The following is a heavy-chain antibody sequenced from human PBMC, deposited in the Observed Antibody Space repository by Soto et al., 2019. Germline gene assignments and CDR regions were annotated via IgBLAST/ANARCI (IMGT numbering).Heavy chain of an antibody. Sequence: PSETLSLTCTVSGGSISSYYWSWIRQPPGKGLEWIGYIYYSGSTNYNPSLKSRVTISVDTSKNQFSLKLSSVTAADTAVYYCARDGSGSYYMYYYYGMDVWGQGTTVT. CDR3: ARDGSGSYYMYYYYGMDV. CDR1: GGSISSYY. V-gene: IGHV4-59*01. CDR2: IYYSGST. D-gene: IGHD3-10*01. J-gene: IGHJ6*02.